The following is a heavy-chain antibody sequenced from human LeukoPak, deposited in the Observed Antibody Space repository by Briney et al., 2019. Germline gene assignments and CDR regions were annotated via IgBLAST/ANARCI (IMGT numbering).Heavy chain of an antibody. CDR3: ARDLKLAVAGMSAY. Sequence: GASVKVSCKASGYTFTGYYMHWVRQAPGQGLEWMGWINPNSGGTNYAQKFQGRVTMTRDTSISTAYMELSRLRSDDTAVYYCARDLKLAVAGMSAYWGQGTLVTVSS. J-gene: IGHJ4*02. V-gene: IGHV1-2*02. CDR1: GYTFTGYY. D-gene: IGHD6-19*01. CDR2: INPNSGGT.